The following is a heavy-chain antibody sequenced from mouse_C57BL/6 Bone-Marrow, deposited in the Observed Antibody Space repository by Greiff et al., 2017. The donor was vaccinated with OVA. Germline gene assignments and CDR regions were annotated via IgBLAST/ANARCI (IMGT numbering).Heavy chain of an antibody. CDR2: ISSKSNNYAT. D-gene: IGHD1-1*01. J-gene: IGHJ1*03. CDR1: GFSFNTYA. CDR3: VRQGYYYGSTYWYFDV. V-gene: IGHV10-1*01. Sequence: EVQLVESGGGLVQPKGSLKLSCAASGFSFNTYAMNWVRQAPGKGLEWVARISSKSNNYATYYADSVKDRFTISRDDSESMLYLQMNNLKTEDTAMYYCVRQGYYYGSTYWYFDVWGTGTTVTVSS.